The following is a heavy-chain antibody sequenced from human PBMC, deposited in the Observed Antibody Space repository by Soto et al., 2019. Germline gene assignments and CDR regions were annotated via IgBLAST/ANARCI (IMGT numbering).Heavy chain of an antibody. J-gene: IGHJ5*02. CDR1: EFTFRNYA. CDR3: ARCGVLEATSEEWWNGFGH. V-gene: IGHV3-23*01. D-gene: IGHD2-15*01. Sequence: VGSLRLSCTSSEFTFRNYAMSCVRHAPGKWLEWVSAIGASGAGTHYSDSVKGRFTTSRDNSKNTVYVQMNSLRAEDTGVYYCARCGVLEATSEEWWNGFGHWGQGTLDSVSS. CDR2: IGASGAGT.